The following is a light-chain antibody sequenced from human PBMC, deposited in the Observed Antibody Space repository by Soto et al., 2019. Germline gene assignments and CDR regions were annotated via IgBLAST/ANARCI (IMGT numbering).Light chain of an antibody. CDR1: QSISGY. CDR3: QQSYSTPIT. V-gene: IGKV1-39*01. Sequence: DIQMTQSPSSLSASVGDRVTITCRASQSISGYLNWYQQNPGKAPKLLIYAASSLQSGVPSRFRGSGSGTDFTLTISSLQPEDFATYYCQQSYSTPITFGQGTRLEIK. CDR2: AAS. J-gene: IGKJ5*01.